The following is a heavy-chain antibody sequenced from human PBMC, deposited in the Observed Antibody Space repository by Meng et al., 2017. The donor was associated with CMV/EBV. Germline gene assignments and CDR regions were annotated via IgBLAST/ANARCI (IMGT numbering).Heavy chain of an antibody. Sequence: DVALVESGVGLCKPGGFWRLCCAAFCFTSSSYSMNWVRQAPGKGLEWVSSISSSRRYIYYADSVKGRFTISRDNAKNSLYLQMNSLRAEDTAVYYCARGGYWGQGTLVTVSS. CDR3: ARGGY. CDR2: ISSSRRYI. CDR1: CFTSSSYS. J-gene: IGHJ4*02. V-gene: IGHV3-21*01.